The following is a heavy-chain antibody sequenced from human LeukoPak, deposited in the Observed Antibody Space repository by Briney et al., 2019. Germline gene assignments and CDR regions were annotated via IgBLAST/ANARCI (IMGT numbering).Heavy chain of an antibody. V-gene: IGHV3-30*02. Sequence: PGGSLRLSCAASGFTFSSYGMHWVRQAPGKGLEWVAFIRYDGSNKYYADSVKGRFTISRDNSKNTLYLQMNSLRAEDMAVYYCAKYGAIQLWFVPTDYWGQGTLVTVSS. CDR1: GFTFSSYG. D-gene: IGHD5-18*01. J-gene: IGHJ4*02. CDR2: IRYDGSNK. CDR3: AKYGAIQLWFVPTDY.